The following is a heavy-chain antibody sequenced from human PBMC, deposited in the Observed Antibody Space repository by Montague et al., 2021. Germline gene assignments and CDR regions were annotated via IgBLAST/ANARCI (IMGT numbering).Heavy chain of an antibody. D-gene: IGHD2-15*01. J-gene: IGHJ4*02. Sequence: SETLSLTCSVSGDSINGCYWSWIRQPPGKGLEWIGAVFYSGATNYNPSLKSRVTMSADTSKNQVSLKVNSVTAADTAVYYCARQGFYASGGFFIWGLGTLVTVSS. CDR3: ARQGFYASGGFFI. CDR2: VFYSGAT. V-gene: IGHV4-59*01. CDR1: GDSINGCY.